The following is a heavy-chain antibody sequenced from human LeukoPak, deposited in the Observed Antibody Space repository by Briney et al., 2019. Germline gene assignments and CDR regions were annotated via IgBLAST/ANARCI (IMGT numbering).Heavy chain of an antibody. CDR1: GGTFSSYA. V-gene: IGHV1-69*13. Sequence: SVKVSCKASGGTFSSYAISWVRQAPGQGLEWMGGIIPIFGTANYAQKFQGRVTITADESTSTAYMELSSLRSEDTAVYYCARGPAEYYYGSGSYYPVLSYFDYWGQGTLVTVSS. D-gene: IGHD3-10*01. J-gene: IGHJ4*02. CDR2: IIPIFGTA. CDR3: ARGPAEYYYGSGSYYPVLSYFDY.